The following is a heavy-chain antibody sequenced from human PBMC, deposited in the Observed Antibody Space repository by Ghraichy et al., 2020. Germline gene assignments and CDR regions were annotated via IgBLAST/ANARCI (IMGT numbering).Heavy chain of an antibody. CDR3: ARDLSFADSYGLV. Sequence: SETLSLTCTVSGGSISSYYWSWIRQPAGKGLEWIGRIYTSGSTNYNPSLKSRVTMSVETSKNQLSLKLSSVTAADTAVYYCARDLSFADSYGLVWGQGTLVTVSS. D-gene: IGHD5-18*01. J-gene: IGHJ4*02. CDR2: IYTSGST. V-gene: IGHV4-4*07. CDR1: GGSISSYY.